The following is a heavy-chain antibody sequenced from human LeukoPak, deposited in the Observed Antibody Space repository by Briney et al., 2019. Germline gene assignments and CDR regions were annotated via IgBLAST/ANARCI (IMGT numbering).Heavy chain of an antibody. V-gene: IGHV3-23*01. CDR2: FSATDGSA. D-gene: IGHD6-13*01. CDR3: AKARIAAAGTGAFDV. J-gene: IGHJ3*01. CDR1: GFTVSSYG. Sequence: PGGSLRLSCAAFGFTVSSYGMTWVRLAPGKGLEWVSAFSATDGSAQYAESVKGRFTISRDNSKNSLYLQMNSLRDEDTAVYYCAKARIAAAGTGAFDVWGQGTMVTVSS.